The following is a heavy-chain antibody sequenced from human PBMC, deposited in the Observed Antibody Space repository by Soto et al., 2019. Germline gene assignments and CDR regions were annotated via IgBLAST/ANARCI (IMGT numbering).Heavy chain of an antibody. J-gene: IGHJ3*01. CDR2: ISPGGGTT. D-gene: IGHD3-22*01. V-gene: IGHV1-46*03. CDR1: GYTFTTNF. Sequence: VQLVQSGAEVKKPGASVKISCKASGYTFTTNFIHWIRQAPGQGLEWVGIISPGGGTTVYAQKFQGRVTMTRDTSTSTVHMEPRSLRSEDTAVFYCARAHYDSDAFDFWGQGTMVIVSS. CDR3: ARAHYDSDAFDF.